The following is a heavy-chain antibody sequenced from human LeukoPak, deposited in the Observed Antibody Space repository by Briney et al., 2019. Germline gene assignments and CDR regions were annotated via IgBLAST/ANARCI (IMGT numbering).Heavy chain of an antibody. CDR2: IRYDGSNK. D-gene: IGHD6-13*01. Sequence: GRSLRLSCAASGFTFSSYGMHWVRQAPGKGLEWVAFIRYDGSNKYYADSVKGRFTISGDNSKNTLYLQMNSLRAEDTAVYYCAKDWQQLDDYWGQGTLVTVSS. J-gene: IGHJ4*02. CDR1: GFTFSSYG. CDR3: AKDWQQLDDY. V-gene: IGHV3-30*02.